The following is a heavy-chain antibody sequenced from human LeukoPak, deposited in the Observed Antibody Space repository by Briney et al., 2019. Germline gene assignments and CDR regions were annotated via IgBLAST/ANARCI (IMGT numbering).Heavy chain of an antibody. J-gene: IGHJ4*02. V-gene: IGHV3-33*01. CDR3: ARDSSGSYYVSDY. CDR2: IWDDGGNK. CDR1: GFTFSSYG. D-gene: IGHD1-26*01. Sequence: GRSLRLSCAASGFTFSSYGMHWVRQAPGKGLEWVAVIWDDGGNKYYADSVKGRFTISRDNSKNTLYLQMNSLRADDTAVYYCARDSSGSYYVSDYWGQGTLVTVSS.